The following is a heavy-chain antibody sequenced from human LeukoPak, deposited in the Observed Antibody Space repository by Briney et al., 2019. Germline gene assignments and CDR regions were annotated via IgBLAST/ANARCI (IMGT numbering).Heavy chain of an antibody. CDR3: ARVTVVVVAVHDAFDI. V-gene: IGHV3-7*01. D-gene: IGHD2-15*01. J-gene: IGHJ3*02. CDR1: GFTFSSYW. Sequence: GGSLRLSCAASGFTFSSYWMSWVRQAPGKGLEWVANIKQDGSEKYYVDSVKGRFTISRDNAKNSLYPQMNSLRAEDTAVYYCARVTVVVVAVHDAFDIWGQGKMVTVSS. CDR2: IKQDGSEK.